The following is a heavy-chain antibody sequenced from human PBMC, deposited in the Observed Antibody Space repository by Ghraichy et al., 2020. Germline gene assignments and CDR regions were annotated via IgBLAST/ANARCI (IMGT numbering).Heavy chain of an antibody. D-gene: IGHD5-18*01. CDR1: GFSLSTSGVG. CDR2: IYWNDDK. CDR3: AHRLGLGFTATNWFDP. V-gene: IGHV2-5*01. Sequence: SGPTLVKPTQTLTLTCTFSGFSLSTSGVGVGWIRQTPGKALEWLALIYWNDDKRYSPSLKSRLTITKDTSKNQVVLTMNNMDTVDTATYYCAHRLGLGFTATNWFDPWGQGTLVTVSS. J-gene: IGHJ5*02.